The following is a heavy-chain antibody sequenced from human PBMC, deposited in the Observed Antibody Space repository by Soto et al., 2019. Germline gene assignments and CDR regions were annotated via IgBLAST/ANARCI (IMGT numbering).Heavy chain of an antibody. V-gene: IGHV3-23*01. CDR3: GKGHDYSGYAHYDC. D-gene: IGHD5-12*01. Sequence: GGSLRLSCAASGFTFRSNAISWVRQAPGKGLEWVSAISGSGGRTYYADCVKGRFTISRDNSKNTVYLQMNLLRADDTALYYCGKGHDYSGYAHYDCWGKVALVTFSS. J-gene: IGHJ4*02. CDR1: GFTFRSNA. CDR2: ISGSGGRT.